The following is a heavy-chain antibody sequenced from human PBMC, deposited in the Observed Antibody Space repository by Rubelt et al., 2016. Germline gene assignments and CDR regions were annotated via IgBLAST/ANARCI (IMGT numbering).Heavy chain of an antibody. J-gene: IGHJ6*03. V-gene: IGHV3-21*01. Sequence: YYADSVKGRFTISRDNAKNSLYLQMNSLRAEDTAVYYCARDMRIAAAVGPVDYYYYMDVWGKGTTVTVSS. D-gene: IGHD6-13*01. CDR3: ARDMRIAAAVGPVDYYYYMDV.